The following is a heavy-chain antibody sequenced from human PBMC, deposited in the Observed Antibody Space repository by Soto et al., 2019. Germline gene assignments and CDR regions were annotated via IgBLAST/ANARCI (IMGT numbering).Heavy chain of an antibody. V-gene: IGHV1-46*01. CDR1: GSTFTSYY. CDR3: ARAGWELLRDAFDI. D-gene: IGHD1-26*01. CDR2: INPSGGST. J-gene: IGHJ3*02. Sequence: GXSVKVYCKSSGSTFTSYYMHLVRQAPGQGLEWMGIINPSGGSTSYAQKFQGRVTMTRDTSTSTVYMELRSLRSEDTAVYYCARAGWELLRDAFDIWGQGTMVTVSS.